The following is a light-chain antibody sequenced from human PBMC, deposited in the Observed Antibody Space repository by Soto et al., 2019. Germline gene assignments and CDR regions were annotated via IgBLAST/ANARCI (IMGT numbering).Light chain of an antibody. CDR3: QQSYSTPHT. V-gene: IGKV1-39*01. CDR2: AAS. CDR1: ESISSY. J-gene: IGKJ2*01. Sequence: DIQMTQSPSSLSASVGDRVTITCRASESISSYLNWYQQKPGKAPKLLIYAASRLQSGVPSRFSGSESGTGFTLTISSLQPEDFATYYCQQSYSTPHTFGQGTKLEIK.